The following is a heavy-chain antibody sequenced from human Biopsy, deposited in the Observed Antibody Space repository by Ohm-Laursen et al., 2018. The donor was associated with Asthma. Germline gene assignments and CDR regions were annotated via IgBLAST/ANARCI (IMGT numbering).Heavy chain of an antibody. CDR3: ASDFPKDYVRYNFQF. Sequence: ASVKVSCKISGYSLTDLSMHWVRQAPGQGLEWMGGHDYEEGGTVNARRFQGRVTMTEDTSTDTAYMELSSLSSDDTGVYYCASDFPKDYVRYNFQFWGQGTLVTVSS. J-gene: IGHJ4*02. V-gene: IGHV1-24*01. CDR2: HDYEEGGT. D-gene: IGHD4-17*01. CDR1: GYSLTDLS.